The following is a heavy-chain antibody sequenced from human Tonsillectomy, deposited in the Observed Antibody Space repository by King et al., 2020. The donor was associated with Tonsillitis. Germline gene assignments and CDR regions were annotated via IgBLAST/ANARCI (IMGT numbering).Heavy chain of an antibody. V-gene: IGHV3-9*01. J-gene: IGHJ4*02. Sequence: QLVQSGGGLVQPGRSLRLSCAASGFTFDDYAMHWVRQAPGKGLEWVSGISWNSGTVGYADSVKGRFTISRDNAKNSLYLQMNSLRDEDTAFYYCSKDTGASVDYFHYWGQGTLVTVSS. D-gene: IGHD5/OR15-5a*01. CDR3: SKDTGASVDYFHY. CDR1: GFTFDDYA. CDR2: ISWNSGTV.